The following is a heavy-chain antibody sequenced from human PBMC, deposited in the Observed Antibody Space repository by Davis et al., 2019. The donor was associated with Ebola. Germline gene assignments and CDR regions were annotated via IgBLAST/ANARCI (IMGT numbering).Heavy chain of an antibody. D-gene: IGHD4-17*01. J-gene: IGHJ6*02. CDR2: ISSSSSTI. CDR1: GFTFSSYS. CDR3: ASEYGDYDYYGMDV. V-gene: IGHV3-48*02. Sequence: PGGSLRLSCAASGFTFSSYSMNWVRQAPGKGLEWVSYISSSSSTIYYADSVKGRFTISRDNAKNSLYLQMNSLRDEDTAVYYCASEYGDYDYYGMDVWGQGTTVTVYS.